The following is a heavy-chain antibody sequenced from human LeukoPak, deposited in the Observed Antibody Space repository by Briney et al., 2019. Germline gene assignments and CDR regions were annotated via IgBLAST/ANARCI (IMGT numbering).Heavy chain of an antibody. CDR3: ATDLLDTAMVADY. J-gene: IGHJ4*02. CDR2: FDPEDGET. D-gene: IGHD5-18*01. V-gene: IGHV1-24*01. CDR1: GYTFTSYY. Sequence: GASVKVSCKASGYTFTSYYMHWVRQAPGKGLEWMGGFDPEDGETIYAQKFQGRVTMTEDTSTDTAYMELSSLRSEDTAVYYCATDLLDTAMVADYWGQGTLVTVSS.